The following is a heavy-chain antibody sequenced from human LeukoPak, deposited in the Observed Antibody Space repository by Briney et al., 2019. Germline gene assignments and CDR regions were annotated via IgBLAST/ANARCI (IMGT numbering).Heavy chain of an antibody. CDR1: GGSISSISYY. J-gene: IGHJ4*02. CDR2: IYYSGST. Sequence: SETLSLTCTVSGGSISSISYYWGWIRQPPGKGLEWIGSIYYSGSTYYNPSLKSRVTISADTSKNQFSLKLSSVTAADTAVYYCARHSKVTWLAMVVTPGLDYWGQGTLVTVSS. V-gene: IGHV4-39*01. D-gene: IGHD4-23*01. CDR3: ARHSKVTWLAMVVTPGLDY.